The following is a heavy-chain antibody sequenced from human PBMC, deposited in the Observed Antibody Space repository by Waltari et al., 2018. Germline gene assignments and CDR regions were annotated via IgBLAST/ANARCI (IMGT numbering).Heavy chain of an antibody. CDR2: ISAYNGNT. CDR1: GYTFTSYG. J-gene: IGHJ3*02. V-gene: IGHV1-18*01. D-gene: IGHD3-22*01. Sequence: QVQLVQSGAEVKKPGASVKVSCKASGYTFTSYGISWVRQAPGQGLEWMGWISAYNGNTNDAQKLQGRVTMTTDTSTSTAYMELRSLRSDDTAVYYCARVSPRDYYDSSGYGAFDIWGQGTMVTVSS. CDR3: ARVSPRDYYDSSGYGAFDI.